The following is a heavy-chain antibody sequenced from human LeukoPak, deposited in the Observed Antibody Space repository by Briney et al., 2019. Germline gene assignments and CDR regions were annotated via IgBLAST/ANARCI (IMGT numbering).Heavy chain of an antibody. D-gene: IGHD6-13*01. J-gene: IGHJ6*02. V-gene: IGHV3-48*04. CDR2: ISSSGSTI. CDR1: GFTFTSYS. Sequence: GGSLRLSCSASGFTFTSYSMNWVRQAPGKGLEWVSYISSSGSTIYYADSVKGRFTISRDNAKNSLYLQMNSLRAEDTAVYYCARDLKIAAALGGVWGQGTTVTVSS. CDR3: ARDLKIAAALGGV.